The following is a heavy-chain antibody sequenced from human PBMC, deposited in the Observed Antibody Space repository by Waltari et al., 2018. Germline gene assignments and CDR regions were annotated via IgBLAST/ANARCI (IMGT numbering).Heavy chain of an antibody. Sequence: EVQLVESGGGLVQPGGSLRLSCAASGFTFNSHAMRWVRQAPGKGLEWVSTISGSGGSTYNADSVKGRFTISRDKSKNTLYLQMNSLRADDTALYYCARCRGYMSGDYMDYWGQGTLVTVSS. CDR2: ISGSGGST. J-gene: IGHJ4*02. CDR1: GFTFNSHA. V-gene: IGHV3-23*04. CDR3: ARCRGYMSGDYMDY. D-gene: IGHD3-3*01.